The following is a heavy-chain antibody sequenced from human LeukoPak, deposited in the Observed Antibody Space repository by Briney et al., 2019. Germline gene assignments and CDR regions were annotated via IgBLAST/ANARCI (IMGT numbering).Heavy chain of an antibody. V-gene: IGHV4-30-4*08. CDR2: IYHSGST. CDR3: ARGSGYFDY. Sequence: SETLSLTXSVSGGSIKSGDSYWSWIGQPPGKGLEWIGYIYHSGSTYYNPSLKSRVTISVDTSKNQFSLRLSSVTAADTARYYCARGSGYFDYWGHGSLVTVSS. J-gene: IGHJ4*01. D-gene: IGHD2-15*01. CDR1: GGSIKSGDSY.